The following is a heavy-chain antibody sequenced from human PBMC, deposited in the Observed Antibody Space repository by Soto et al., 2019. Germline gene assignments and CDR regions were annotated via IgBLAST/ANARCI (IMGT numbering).Heavy chain of an antibody. D-gene: IGHD5-12*01. Sequence: ASVKVSCKASGYTFTNYGITWVRQAPGQGLEWMGWISAYNGDTHYTQRLQGRVTMTTDTSTSTAYMELRSLRSDDTAVYYCARNSGINWFDPWGQGTLVTVSS. J-gene: IGHJ5*02. CDR1: GYTFTNYG. CDR2: ISAYNGDT. V-gene: IGHV1-18*01. CDR3: ARNSGINWFDP.